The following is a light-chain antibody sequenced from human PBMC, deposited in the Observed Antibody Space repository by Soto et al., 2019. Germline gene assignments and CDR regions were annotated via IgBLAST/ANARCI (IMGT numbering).Light chain of an antibody. CDR1: ESVSSN. CDR2: GAS. Sequence: EVGLTQSPGTLSLSRGERATLSCSASESVSSNLAWYQQKPGQAPRLLIYGASSRATGIPDRFSGSGSGTDFTLTISRLEPEDFAVYYCQRYASSTISFGQGKRLEI. V-gene: IGKV3-20*01. J-gene: IGKJ5*01. CDR3: QRYASSTIS.